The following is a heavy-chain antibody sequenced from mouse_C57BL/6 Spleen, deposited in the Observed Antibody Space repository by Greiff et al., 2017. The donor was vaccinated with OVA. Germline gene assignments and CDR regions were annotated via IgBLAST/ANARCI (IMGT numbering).Heavy chain of an antibody. D-gene: IGHD2-2*01. CDR2: ISSGGSYT. CDR1: GFTFSSYG. V-gene: IGHV5-6*01. CDR3: ARQGGGYDGGYFDY. Sequence: EVQGVESGGDLVKPGGSLKLSCAASGFTFSSYGMSWVRQTPDKRLEWVATISSGGSYTYYPDSVKGRFTISRDNAKNTLYLQVSSLKSEDTAMYYGARQGGGYDGGYFDYWGQGTTLTVSS. J-gene: IGHJ2*01.